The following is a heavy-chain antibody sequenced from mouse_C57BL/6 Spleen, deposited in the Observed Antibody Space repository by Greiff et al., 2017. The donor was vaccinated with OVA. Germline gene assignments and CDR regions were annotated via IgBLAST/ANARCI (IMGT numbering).Heavy chain of an antibody. V-gene: IGHV1-61*01. J-gene: IGHJ3*01. CDR2: IYPSDSET. CDR3: ARRDATVVARGFAY. Sequence: VQLQQPGAELVRPGSSVKLSCKASGYTFTSYWMDWVKQRPGQGLEWIGNIYPSDSETHYNQKFKDKATLTVDKSSSTAYMQLSSLTSEDSAVYYCARRDATVVARGFAYWGQGTLVTVSA. D-gene: IGHD1-1*01. CDR1: GYTFTSYW.